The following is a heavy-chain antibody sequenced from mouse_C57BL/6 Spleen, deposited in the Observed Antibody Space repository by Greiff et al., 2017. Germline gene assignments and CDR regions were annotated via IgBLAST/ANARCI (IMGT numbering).Heavy chain of an antibody. CDR2: IRGCGGNT. Sequence: EVMLVESGGGLVKPGGSLKLSCAASGFTFSSYTMSWVRPTQAKRLEWVATIRGCGGNTDYPDSVKGRFNFSRDNAKNTLYLQMSSLRSEYRGLYYCARHYYYGSSDCFDYWGQGTTLTVSS. D-gene: IGHD1-1*01. J-gene: IGHJ2*01. CDR3: ARHYYYGSSDCFDY. CDR1: GFTFSSYT. V-gene: IGHV5-9*01.